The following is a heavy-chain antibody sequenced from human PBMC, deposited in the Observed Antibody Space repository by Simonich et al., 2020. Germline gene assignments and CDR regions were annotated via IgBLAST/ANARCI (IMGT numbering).Heavy chain of an antibody. CDR3: ASASYGSGSYYDY. J-gene: IGHJ4*02. Sequence: QVQLVQSGAEVKKPGASVKVSCKVSGYTLSELSMHWVRQAPGKGLEWIGGCDPEEGETSYAQKFQGRVTMTEDTSTDKAYMELSSLRSEDTAVYYCASASYGSGSYYDYWGQGTLVTVSS. CDR1: GYTLSELS. V-gene: IGHV1-24*01. CDR2: CDPEEGET. D-gene: IGHD3-10*01.